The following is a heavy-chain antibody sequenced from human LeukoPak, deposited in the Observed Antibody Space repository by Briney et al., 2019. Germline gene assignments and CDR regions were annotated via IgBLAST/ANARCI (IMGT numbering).Heavy chain of an antibody. CDR2: ISSCSSYI. J-gene: IGHJ6*03. CDR1: GFTFSSYS. D-gene: IGHD3-22*01. CDR3: ARDGTYFDSSGYYYVVDYHYMDV. V-gene: IGHV3-21*01. Sequence: AGGSLRLSCAASGFTFSSYSMNWVRQAPGKGLEWVSSISSCSSYIYYADSVKGRFTISRDDAKNSLYLQMNSLRAEDTAVYYCARDGTYFDSSGYYYVVDYHYMDVWGKGTTVTVSS.